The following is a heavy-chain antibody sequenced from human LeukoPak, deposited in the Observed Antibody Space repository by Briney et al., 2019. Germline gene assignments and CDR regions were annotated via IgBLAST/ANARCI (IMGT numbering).Heavy chain of an antibody. CDR2: INHSGST. D-gene: IGHD3-9*01. Sequence: SETLSLTCAVYGGSFSGYYWSWIRQPPGKGLEWIGEINHSGSTNYNPPLKSRVTISADTSKNQFSLKLSSVTAADTAVYYCARGDILTGYYTRGDYDYWGQGTLVTVSS. CDR3: ARGDILTGYYTRGDYDY. J-gene: IGHJ4*02. CDR1: GGSFSGYY. V-gene: IGHV4-34*01.